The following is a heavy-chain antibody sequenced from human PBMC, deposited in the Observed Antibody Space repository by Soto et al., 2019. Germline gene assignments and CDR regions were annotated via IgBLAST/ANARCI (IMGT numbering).Heavy chain of an antibody. CDR1: GGSISSGDYY. Sequence: QVQLQESGPGLVKPSQTLSVTCTVSGGSISSGDYYWSWIRQPPRKGLEWIGYIYYSGSTYYNPSLKSRVTISVDTSKNQFSLKLSSVTAADTAVYYCAIYVGNSIYFDYWGQRTPVTVSS. CDR3: AIYVGNSIYFDY. CDR2: IYYSGST. D-gene: IGHD3-16*01. V-gene: IGHV4-30-4*01. J-gene: IGHJ4*01.